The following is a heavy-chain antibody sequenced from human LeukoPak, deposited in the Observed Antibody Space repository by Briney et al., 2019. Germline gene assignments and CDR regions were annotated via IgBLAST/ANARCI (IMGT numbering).Heavy chain of an antibody. CDR1: GYTFTTYY. CDR2: INPSGGSA. CDR3: ASKDTSGWYGEA. D-gene: IGHD6-19*01. V-gene: IGHV1-46*01. Sequence: EASVKVSCKACGYTFTTYYMHWVRQAPGQGLEWMGVINPSGGSASYAQKFQGRITMTRDTSTSTVYVELSSLRSEDTAVYYCASKDTSGWYGEAWGQGTLVTVSS. J-gene: IGHJ5*02.